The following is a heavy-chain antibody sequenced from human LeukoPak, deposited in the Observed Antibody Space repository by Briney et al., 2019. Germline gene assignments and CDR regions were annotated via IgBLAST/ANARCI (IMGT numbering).Heavy chain of an antibody. Sequence: GGSLRLSCVASGFTFSSYAMHWVREAPGKGLQHVSGIYGSGAGTSYANAVKGRFTISRDNSKNTLYHQMGSLRAEDTAVCYCARDSVIGGWSDFDYWGLGTLVTVSS. D-gene: IGHD6-19*01. V-gene: IGHV3-64*01. CDR3: ARDSVIGGWSDFDY. CDR1: GFTFSSYA. J-gene: IGHJ4*02. CDR2: IYGSGAGT.